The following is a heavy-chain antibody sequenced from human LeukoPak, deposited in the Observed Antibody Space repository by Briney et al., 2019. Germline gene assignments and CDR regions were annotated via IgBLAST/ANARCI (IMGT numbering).Heavy chain of an antibody. CDR3: AKIDILTGYVFDY. Sequence: GGSLRLSCAASGFTFSSYAMSWVRQAPGKGLEWVSVIYSGGSTYYADSVKGRFTISRDNSKNTLYLQMNSLRAEDTAVYYCAKIDILTGYVFDYWGQGTLVTVSS. CDR1: GFTFSSYA. J-gene: IGHJ4*02. D-gene: IGHD3-9*01. CDR2: IYSGGST. V-gene: IGHV3-23*03.